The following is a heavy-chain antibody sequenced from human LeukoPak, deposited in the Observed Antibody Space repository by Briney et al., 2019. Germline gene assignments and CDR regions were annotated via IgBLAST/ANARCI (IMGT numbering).Heavy chain of an antibody. CDR2: ISGSGGST. V-gene: IGHV3-23*01. J-gene: IGHJ5*02. D-gene: IGHD3-22*01. Sequence: GGSLRLSCAASGFTFSTYAMSWVRQAPGKGLEWVSGISGSGGSTYYADSVKGRLTISRDNSKNTLYLQMNSLRAEDTAVYYCAKDRTVGHYYDSSGYYDSYNWFDPWGQGTLVTVSS. CDR3: AKDRTVGHYYDSSGYYDSYNWFDP. CDR1: GFTFSTYA.